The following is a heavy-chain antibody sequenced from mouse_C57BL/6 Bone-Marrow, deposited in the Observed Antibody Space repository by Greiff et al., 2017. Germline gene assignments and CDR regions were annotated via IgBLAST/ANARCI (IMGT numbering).Heavy chain of an antibody. CDR3: ASCTTGEEYFDV. CDR2: LDPSDSYT. Sequence: VQLQQPGAELVKPGASVKLSCKASGYTFTSYWMQWVKQRPGKGLEWIGELDPSDSYTNYNQKFKGKATLTVDTSSSTAYMQLSSLTSEDSAVYYCASCTTGEEYFDVWGTGTTVTVSS. CDR1: GYTFTSYW. V-gene: IGHV1-50*01. J-gene: IGHJ1*03. D-gene: IGHD1-1*01.